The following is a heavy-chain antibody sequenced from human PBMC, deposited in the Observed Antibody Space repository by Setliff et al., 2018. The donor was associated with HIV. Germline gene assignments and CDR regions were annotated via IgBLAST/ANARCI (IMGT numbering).Heavy chain of an antibody. CDR1: GGSISSNW. CDR2: IYHSGST. D-gene: IGHD1-7*01. V-gene: IGHV4-4*02. Sequence: SETLSLTCAVSGGSISSNWWSWVRQSPGKGLEWIGEIYHSGSTHYNPSLQSRVTISIDTSRNQFSLKLSSVTGADTAVYYCARVSSVIELQGGDYFDSWGQGLLVTVSS. J-gene: IGHJ4*02. CDR3: ARVSSVIELQGGDYFDS.